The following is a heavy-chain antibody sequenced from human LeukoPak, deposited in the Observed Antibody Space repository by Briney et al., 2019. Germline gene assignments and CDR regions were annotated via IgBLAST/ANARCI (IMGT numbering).Heavy chain of an antibody. CDR1: GFIFRDYA. D-gene: IGHD3-16*01. Sequence: LPGGSLRLSCVASGFIFRDYAMSWVRQAPAGGLEWVSSLSGDGETFYTDSVKGRFTLSRDHSRNTVYLQLNNLRVEDTAVYYCAKASWVSSADAVLWGQGTLVTVS. CDR3: AKASWVSSADAVL. V-gene: IGHV3-23*01. J-gene: IGHJ4*02. CDR2: LSGDGET.